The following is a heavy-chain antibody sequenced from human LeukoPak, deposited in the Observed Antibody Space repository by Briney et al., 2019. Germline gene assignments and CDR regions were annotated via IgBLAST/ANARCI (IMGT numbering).Heavy chain of an antibody. CDR1: GFTFSNAW. CDR2: IKSKTDGGTT. J-gene: IGHJ6*03. Sequence: GGSLRLSRAASGFTFSNAWMSWVRQAPGKGLEWGGRIKSKTDGGTTDYAAPVKGRFTISRDDSKNTLYRQMNSLKTEDTAVYYCTTDPYYYYMDVWGKGTTVTVSS. V-gene: IGHV3-15*01. CDR3: TTDPYYYYMDV.